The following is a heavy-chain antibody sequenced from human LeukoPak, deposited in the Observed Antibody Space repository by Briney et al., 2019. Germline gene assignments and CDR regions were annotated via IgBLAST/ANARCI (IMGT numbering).Heavy chain of an antibody. J-gene: IGHJ4*02. Sequence: GESLQISCKGSGYNFTSNWIGWVRQLPGRGLEGMGIIYPGDSDTRYSPSFQGQVTISADKSISTAYLQWSSLKASDTAMYYCASTYSSGWYLSGYFDYWGQGTLVTVSS. CDR3: ASTYSSGWYLSGYFDY. D-gene: IGHD6-19*01. CDR1: GYNFTSNW. V-gene: IGHV5-51*01. CDR2: IYPGDSDT.